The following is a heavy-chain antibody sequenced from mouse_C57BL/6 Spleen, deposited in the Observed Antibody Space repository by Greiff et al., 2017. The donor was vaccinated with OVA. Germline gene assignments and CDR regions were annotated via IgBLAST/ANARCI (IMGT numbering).Heavy chain of an antibody. CDR3: ARFPGYFDY. CDR2: IHPNSGST. J-gene: IGHJ2*01. CDR1: GYTFTSYW. V-gene: IGHV1-64*01. Sequence: VNVVESGAELVKPGASVKLSCKASGYTFTSYWMHWVKQRPGQGLEWIGMIHPNSGSTNYNEKFKSKATLTVDKSSSTAYMQLSSLTSEDSAVYYCARFPGYFDYWGQGTTLTVSS.